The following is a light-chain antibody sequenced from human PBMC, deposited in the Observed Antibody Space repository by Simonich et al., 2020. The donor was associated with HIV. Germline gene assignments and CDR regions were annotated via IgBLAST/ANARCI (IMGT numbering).Light chain of an antibody. J-gene: IGKJ2*01. CDR2: DAS. CDR3: QQYYTLPPYT. CDR1: QSVSSY. V-gene: IGKV3-11*01. Sequence: EIVLTQSPATLSLSPGERATLSCRASQSVSSYLAWYQQKPGQAPRLLIYDASNRATGIPARFSGSGSGTDFTLTISSLQAEDVAVYYCQQYYTLPPYTFGQGTKLEIK.